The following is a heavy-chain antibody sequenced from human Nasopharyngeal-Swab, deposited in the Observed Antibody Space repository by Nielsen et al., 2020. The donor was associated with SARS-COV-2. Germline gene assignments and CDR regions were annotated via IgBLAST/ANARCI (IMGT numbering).Heavy chain of an antibody. J-gene: IGHJ4*02. D-gene: IGHD3-10*01. CDR2: IYYSGST. V-gene: IGHV4-39*01. CDR3: ARRKREEVREVRYYFDY. Sequence: WIRQPPGKGLEWIGIIYYSGSTYYNPSLKSRVTISVDTSKNQFSLKLSSVAAADTAVYYCARRKREEVREVRYYFDYWGQGTLVTVSS.